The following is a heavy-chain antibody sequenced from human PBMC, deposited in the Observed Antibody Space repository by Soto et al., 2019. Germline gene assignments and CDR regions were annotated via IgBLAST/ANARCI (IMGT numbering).Heavy chain of an antibody. J-gene: IGHJ4*02. CDR3: ARDRRKVIFDY. CDR2: ISSSGSTI. CDR1: GFTFSSYE. D-gene: IGHD2-21*01. V-gene: IGHV3-48*03. Sequence: EVQLVESGGGLVQPGGSLRLSCAASGFTFSSYEMNWVRQAPGKGLEWVSYISSSGSTIYYADSVKGRFTISRDNAKNSLYLQMNSLRAEDTAVYYCARDRRKVIFDYWGQGTLVTVSS.